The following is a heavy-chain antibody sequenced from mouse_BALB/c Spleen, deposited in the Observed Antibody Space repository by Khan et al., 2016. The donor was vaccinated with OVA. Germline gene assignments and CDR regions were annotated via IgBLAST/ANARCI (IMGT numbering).Heavy chain of an antibody. D-gene: IGHD2-1*01. CDR1: GYTFTNYW. Sequence: IQLVQSGTVLARPGASVKMSCKGSGYTFTNYWMHWVKQRPGQGLEWIGAIYPGNSDTNYNQKFKGRAKLTAVTSTSTAYMELNSLTNEDSAVYYCTRNGFGNYESWDYWGQGTTLTVSS. CDR2: IYPGNSDT. V-gene: IGHV1-5*01. CDR3: TRNGFGNYESWDY. J-gene: IGHJ2*01.